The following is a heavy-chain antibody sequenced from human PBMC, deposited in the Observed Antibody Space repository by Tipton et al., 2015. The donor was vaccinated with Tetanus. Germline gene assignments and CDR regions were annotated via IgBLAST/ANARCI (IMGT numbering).Heavy chain of an antibody. CDR2: THHSGNT. J-gene: IGHJ3*02. D-gene: IGHD3-10*01. CDR1: GASISSYY. V-gene: IGHV4-59*01. Sequence: TLSLTCSVSGASISSYYWNWIRQVLGKGLEWIGYTHHSGNTNYNPSLSGRVTTSVDTSKNQFSLKMSSVTAADTAVYYCARWGDAAGSTNLYAFDIWGQGTMVSGSS. CDR3: ARWGDAAGSTNLYAFDI.